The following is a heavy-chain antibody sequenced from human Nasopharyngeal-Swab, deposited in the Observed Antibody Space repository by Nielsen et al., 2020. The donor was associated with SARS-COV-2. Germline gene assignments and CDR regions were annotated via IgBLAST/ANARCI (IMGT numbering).Heavy chain of an antibody. D-gene: IGHD4-17*01. CDR1: GFTFSSYW. J-gene: IGHJ4*02. V-gene: IGHV3-7*05. CDR2: IKQDGSEK. CDR3: ARARTEYGDYADYFDY. Sequence: GESLKISCAASGFTFSSYWMSWVRHAPGKGLEWVANIKQDGSEKYYVDSVKGRFTISRDNAKNSLYLQMNSLRAEDTAVYYCARARTEYGDYADYFDYWGQGTLVTVSS.